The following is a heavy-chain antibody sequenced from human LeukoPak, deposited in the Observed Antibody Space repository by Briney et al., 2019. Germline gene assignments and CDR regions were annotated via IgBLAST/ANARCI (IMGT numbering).Heavy chain of an antibody. J-gene: IGHJ4*02. CDR2: IKQDGSDK. V-gene: IGHV3-7*01. Sequence: GGSLRLSCAASGFTFTTYWMSWVRQAPGKGLEWVANIKQDGSDKYYVDSVKGRFTISRDNAKNSPYLQMNSLRAEDTAVYYCATDRGTYWAQGTLVTVSS. CDR1: GFTFTTYW. CDR3: ATDRGTY.